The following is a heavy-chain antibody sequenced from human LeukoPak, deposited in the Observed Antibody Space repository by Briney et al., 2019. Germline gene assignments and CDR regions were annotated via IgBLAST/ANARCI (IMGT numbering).Heavy chain of an antibody. J-gene: IGHJ4*02. Sequence: GGSLRLSCAAAGFPFSTLTINWVRQAPGKGLEWVSSISSSSSFIFYADSVKGRFTISRDNAKNSLYLQMNSLRAEDTAVYYCARNPYSSGWYYFDYWGQGTLVTVSS. CDR3: ARNPYSSGWYYFDY. CDR2: ISSSSSFI. D-gene: IGHD6-19*01. CDR1: GFPFSTLT. V-gene: IGHV3-21*01.